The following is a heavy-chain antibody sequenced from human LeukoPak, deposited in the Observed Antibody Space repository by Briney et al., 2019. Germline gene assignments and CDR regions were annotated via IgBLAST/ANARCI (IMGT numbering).Heavy chain of an antibody. CDR3: ARGGASSEWFDP. CDR1: GDSISAYY. CDR2: IHSSGTT. Sequence: SETLSLTCIVSGDSISAYYWSWIRQTPGKGLEWIAFIHSSGTTNYNPSLKSRVSISVDTSNNQFSLSVNSVTAADTAVYYCARGGASSEWFDPWGQGTLVTVSS. D-gene: IGHD6-25*01. J-gene: IGHJ5*02. V-gene: IGHV4-59*01.